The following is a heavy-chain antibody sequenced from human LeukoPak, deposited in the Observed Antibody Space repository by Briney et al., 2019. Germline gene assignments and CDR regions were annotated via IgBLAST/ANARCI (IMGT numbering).Heavy chain of an antibody. CDR3: ARDRYYYGSGSPGDFDY. Sequence: GGSLRLSCAASGYTFSDYYMSWIRQAPGKGLEWVSYISSSGSTIYYADSVKGRFTISRDNAKNSLYLQMNSLRAEDTAVYYCARDRYYYGSGSPGDFDYWGQETLVTVSS. V-gene: IGHV3-11*01. CDR2: ISSSGSTI. D-gene: IGHD3-10*01. CDR1: GYTFSDYY. J-gene: IGHJ4*02.